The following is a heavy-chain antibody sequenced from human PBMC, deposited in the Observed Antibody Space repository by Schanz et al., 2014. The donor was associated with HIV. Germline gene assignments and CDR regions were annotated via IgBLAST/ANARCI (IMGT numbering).Heavy chain of an antibody. CDR3: ARTPYYFDY. Sequence: QVQLQQWGAGLLKPSETLSLTCAVYGGSFSVYSWSWIRQPPGKGLQWIGEINHSGSTNYNPSRKRRVAIAVDTSKNQFSRRLNSVTAADTAVYYCARTPYYFDYWGQGTLVTVSS. J-gene: IGHJ4*02. CDR2: INHSGST. CDR1: GGSFSVYS. V-gene: IGHV4-34*01.